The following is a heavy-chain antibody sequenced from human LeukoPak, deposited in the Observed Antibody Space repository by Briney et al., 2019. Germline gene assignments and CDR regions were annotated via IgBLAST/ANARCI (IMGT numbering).Heavy chain of an antibody. CDR1: GFTSSSYS. J-gene: IGHJ6*03. CDR2: IISTSSYI. Sequence: GGSLRLSCAASGFTSSSYSMNWVRQAPGKGLEWVSSIISTSSYIYYADSVKGRFTISRDNAKNSLFLQMNSLRVEDTAVYYCTRGLRTTVWDYYYSMDVWGKGTTVTVSS. D-gene: IGHD4-17*01. CDR3: TRGLRTTVWDYYYSMDV. V-gene: IGHV3-21*01.